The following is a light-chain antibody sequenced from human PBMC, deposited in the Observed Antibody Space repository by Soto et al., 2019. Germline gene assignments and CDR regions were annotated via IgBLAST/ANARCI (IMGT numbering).Light chain of an antibody. Sequence: EIVMTQSPATLSVSPGERATLSCRASQSVNTNLAWYQQKPGQAPRLLIYGASTRATGIPARFSGSGSGTEFTLAISSLQSEDFAVYYCQQYNNGPPWTFGQGTKVDFK. V-gene: IGKV3-15*01. CDR1: QSVNTN. CDR3: QQYNNGPPWT. J-gene: IGKJ1*01. CDR2: GAS.